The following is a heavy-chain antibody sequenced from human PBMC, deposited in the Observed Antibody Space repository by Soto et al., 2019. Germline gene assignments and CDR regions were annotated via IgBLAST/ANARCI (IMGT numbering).Heavy chain of an antibody. CDR3: ARASPPYSSGYYLGYFDY. J-gene: IGHJ4*02. D-gene: IGHD3-22*01. Sequence: SETLSLTCTVSGGSISSGGYYWSWIRQHPGKGLEWIGYIYYSGSTYYNPSLKSRVTISVDTSKNQFSLKLSSVTAADTAVYYCARASPPYSSGYYLGYFDYWGQGTLVTVSS. CDR2: IYYSGST. V-gene: IGHV4-31*02. CDR1: GGSISSGGYY.